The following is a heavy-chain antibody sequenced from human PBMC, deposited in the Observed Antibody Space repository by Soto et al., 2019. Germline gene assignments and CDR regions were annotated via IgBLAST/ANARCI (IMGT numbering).Heavy chain of an antibody. J-gene: IGHJ5*01. V-gene: IGHV4-31*03. CDR3: AREGYRSGWSGIGALNWFDS. CDR1: GGSISSGGYY. Sequence: SETLSLTCTVSGGSISSGGYYWSWIRQHPGKGLEWIGYIYYSGSPYYNPSLKSRVTISVDTSKNQFSLKLSSVTAADTAVYYCAREGYRSGWSGIGALNWFDSWGQGTLVTVSS. D-gene: IGHD6-19*01. CDR2: IYYSGSP.